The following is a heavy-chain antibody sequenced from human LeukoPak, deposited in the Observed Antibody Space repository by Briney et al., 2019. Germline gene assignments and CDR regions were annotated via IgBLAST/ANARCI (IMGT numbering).Heavy chain of an antibody. CDR1: GFTFSSYA. V-gene: IGHV3-64*01. CDR2: ISSNGGST. Sequence: GGSLRLSCAASGFTFSSYAMHWVRQAPGKGLEYVSAISSNGGSTYYANSVKGRFTISRDNSKNTLYLQMGSLRAEDMAVYYCARDGGPVGYYYDSSGPGDAFDIWGQGTMVTVSS. J-gene: IGHJ3*02. D-gene: IGHD3-22*01. CDR3: ARDGGPVGYYYDSSGPGDAFDI.